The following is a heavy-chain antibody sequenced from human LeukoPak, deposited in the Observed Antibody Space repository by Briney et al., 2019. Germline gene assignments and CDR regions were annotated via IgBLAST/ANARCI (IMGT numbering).Heavy chain of an antibody. Sequence: SETLSLTCAVYGGSFSGYYWSWIRQPPGKGLEWIGEINHSGSTNYNPSLKSRVTISVDTSKNQFSLKLSSVTAADTAVYYCARNFCSSTSCYIVFDYWGQRTLVTVSS. CDR1: GGSFSGYY. CDR3: ARNFCSSTSCYIVFDY. CDR2: INHSGST. J-gene: IGHJ4*02. V-gene: IGHV4-34*01. D-gene: IGHD2-2*02.